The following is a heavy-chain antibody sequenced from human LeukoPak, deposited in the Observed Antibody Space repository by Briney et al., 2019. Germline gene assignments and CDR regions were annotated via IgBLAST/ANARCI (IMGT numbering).Heavy chain of an antibody. J-gene: IGHJ6*03. V-gene: IGHV1-2*02. CDR3: ARGRWFGEFYYYYMDV. CDR1: GYTFTSYY. CDR2: INPNSGGT. D-gene: IGHD3-10*01. Sequence: GASVKVSCKASGYTFTSYYMHWVRQAPGQGLEWMGWINPNSGGTNYAQKFQGRVTMTRDTSISTAYMELSSLRSEDTAVYYCARGRWFGEFYYYYMDVWGKGTTVTISS.